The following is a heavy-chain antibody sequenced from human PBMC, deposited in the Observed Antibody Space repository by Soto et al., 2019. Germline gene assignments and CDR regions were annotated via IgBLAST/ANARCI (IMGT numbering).Heavy chain of an antibody. Sequence: SETLSLTCTVSGGSISSYYWSWIRQPPGKGLEWIGYIYYSGSTNYNPSLKSRVTISVDTSKNQFSLKLSSVTAADTAVYYCARAGGWPYYYYGMDVWGQGTTVTVSS. CDR3: ARAGGWPYYYYGMDV. D-gene: IGHD6-19*01. V-gene: IGHV4-59*01. CDR1: GGSISSYY. CDR2: IYYSGST. J-gene: IGHJ6*02.